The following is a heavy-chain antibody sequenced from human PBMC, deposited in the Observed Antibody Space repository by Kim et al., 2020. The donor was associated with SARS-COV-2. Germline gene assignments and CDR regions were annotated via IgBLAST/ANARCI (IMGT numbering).Heavy chain of an antibody. J-gene: IGHJ4*02. Sequence: ASVKVSCKASGYTFTSYYMHWVRQAPGQGLEWMGIINPSGGSTSYAQKFQGRVTMTRDTSTSTVYMELSSLRSEDTAVYYGARAIELTYYNILTGSNDPGAFDYWGQGALVTVSS. V-gene: IGHV1-46*01. CDR2: INPSGGST. CDR1: GYTFTSYY. D-gene: IGHD3-9*01. CDR3: ARAIELTYYNILTGSNDPGAFDY.